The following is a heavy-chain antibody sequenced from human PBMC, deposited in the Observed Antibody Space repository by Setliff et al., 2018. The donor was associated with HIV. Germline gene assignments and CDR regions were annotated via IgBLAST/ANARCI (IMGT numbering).Heavy chain of an antibody. CDR1: GGSISSYY. J-gene: IGHJ6*03. Sequence: PSETLSLTCTVSGGSISSYYWSWIRQPPGKGLEWIGYIYYSGSTNNNPSLKSRITISVDTSKNQFSLKLSSVTAADTAVYYCAREGSVVPAAQANYMDVWGKGTTVTVSS. CDR2: IYYSGST. V-gene: IGHV4-59*12. D-gene: IGHD2-2*01. CDR3: AREGSVVPAAQANYMDV.